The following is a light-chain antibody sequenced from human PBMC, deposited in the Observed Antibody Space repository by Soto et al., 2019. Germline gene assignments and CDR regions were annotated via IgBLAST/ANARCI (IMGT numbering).Light chain of an antibody. Sequence: QSALTQPRSVSGSPGQSVTISCTGTSRDVGGYNYVSWYQQHPGKAPKLMTYDVSKRPSGVPDRFSGSKSGNTASLTISGLQAEDEADYYCCSYAGSYTLVFGTGAKLTVL. CDR1: SRDVGGYNY. J-gene: IGLJ1*01. CDR2: DVS. CDR3: CSYAGSYTLV. V-gene: IGLV2-11*01.